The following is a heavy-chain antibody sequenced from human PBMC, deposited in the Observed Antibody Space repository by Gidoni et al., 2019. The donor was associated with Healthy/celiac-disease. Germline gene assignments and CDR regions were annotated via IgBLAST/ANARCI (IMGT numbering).Heavy chain of an antibody. CDR2: IGWNRGSI. CDR1: GFTLDDYA. D-gene: IGHD3-3*01. V-gene: IGHV3-9*01. Sequence: EVQLVESGGGLVQPGRALRLSCAASGFTLDDYAMHWVRQAPGKGLEWVSGIGWNRGSIGYAYSVKGRFTISRDNAKNSLYLQMNSLRAEDTALYYCAKAGGTYDFWSGSGYYGMDVWGQGTTVTVSS. J-gene: IGHJ6*02. CDR3: AKAGGTYDFWSGSGYYGMDV.